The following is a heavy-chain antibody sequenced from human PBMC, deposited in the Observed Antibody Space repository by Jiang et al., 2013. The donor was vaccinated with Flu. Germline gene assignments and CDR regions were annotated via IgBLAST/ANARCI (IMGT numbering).Heavy chain of an antibody. V-gene: IGHV1-69*02. CDR1: RHLQQLY. J-gene: IGHJ4*02. CDR3: ARGGAKIGGNPTIVATLLRGFDY. D-gene: IGHD5-12*01. CDR2: IIPILGIA. Sequence: GAEVKKPGYLGEGLLQGFWRHLQQLYYQLGATGPGQGLEWMGRIIPILGIANYAQKFQGRVTITADKSTSTAYMELSSLRSEDTAVYYCARGGAKIGGNPTIVATLLRGFDYWGQGTLVTVSS.